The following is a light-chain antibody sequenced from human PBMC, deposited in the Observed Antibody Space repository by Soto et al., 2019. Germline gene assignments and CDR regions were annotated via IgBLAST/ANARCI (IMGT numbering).Light chain of an antibody. Sequence: ETLMTQSAATLSVSPGERVTLSCRASQSVNSNLAWYQQKPGQAPRLLIYGASTRVTGIPARFSGSGSGTDFTLAISSLQSEDFAVYYCQQYNNGPRTFGQGTKVEIK. CDR2: GAS. J-gene: IGKJ1*01. V-gene: IGKV3-15*01. CDR3: QQYNNGPRT. CDR1: QSVNSN.